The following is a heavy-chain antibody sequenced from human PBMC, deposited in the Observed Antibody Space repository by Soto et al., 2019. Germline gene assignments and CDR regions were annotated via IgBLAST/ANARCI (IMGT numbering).Heavy chain of an antibody. V-gene: IGHV1-69*01. CDR3: ASPPEDSSLYYKYSMDV. CDR1: GGTFSSYA. Sequence: QVQLVQSGAEVKKPGSSVKVSCKASGGTFSSYAISWVRQAPGQGLEWMGGIIPIFGTANYAQKFQGRVTITADESTSTAYMELRSLRSEDTAVYCCASPPEDSSLYYKYSMDVWGQGTTVTVSS. D-gene: IGHD3-22*01. J-gene: IGHJ6*02. CDR2: IIPIFGTA.